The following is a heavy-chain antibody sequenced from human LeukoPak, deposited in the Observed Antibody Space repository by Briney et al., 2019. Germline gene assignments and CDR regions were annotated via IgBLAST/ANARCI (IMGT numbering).Heavy chain of an antibody. Sequence: PGGSLRLSCAASGFSFISYGMHWVRQAPGKGLEWVGVISDDGRRKDYADSVKGRFTISRDNSKDTLYLQMNSLRAEDTAVYYCRKRPSDYGDYVSYFDYWGQGTLVTVSS. CDR2: ISDDGRRK. J-gene: IGHJ4*02. CDR1: GFSFISYG. V-gene: IGHV3-30*18. D-gene: IGHD4-17*01. CDR3: RKRPSDYGDYVSYFDY.